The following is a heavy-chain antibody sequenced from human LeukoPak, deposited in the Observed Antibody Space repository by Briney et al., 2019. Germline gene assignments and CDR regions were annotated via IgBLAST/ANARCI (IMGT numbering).Heavy chain of an antibody. Sequence: GGSLRLSCAASGFTFSSYGMHWVRQAPGKGLEWVAFIRYDGSNKYYADSVKGRFTISRDNSKNTLYLQMNSLRAEDTAVYYCAKTPRANVYPYYYYYYYMDVWGKGTTVTISS. CDR2: IRYDGSNK. CDR1: GFTFSSYG. J-gene: IGHJ6*03. CDR3: AKTPRANVYPYYYYYYYMDV. D-gene: IGHD4/OR15-4a*01. V-gene: IGHV3-30*02.